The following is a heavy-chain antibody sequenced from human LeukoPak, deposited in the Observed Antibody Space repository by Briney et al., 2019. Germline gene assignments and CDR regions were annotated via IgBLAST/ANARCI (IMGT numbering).Heavy chain of an antibody. CDR2: TYYTSKWYH. Sequence: SQTLSLTCGISGDSVSRNTAAWNWIRQSPWRGLEWLGRTYYTSKWYHDYALSVKSRITINPDTSKNQVSLQLNSVSPEDTAVYYCAREVGNVFGYWGQGTLVTVSS. V-gene: IGHV6-1*01. J-gene: IGHJ4*02. D-gene: IGHD3-22*01. CDR3: AREVGNVFGY. CDR1: GDSVSRNTAA.